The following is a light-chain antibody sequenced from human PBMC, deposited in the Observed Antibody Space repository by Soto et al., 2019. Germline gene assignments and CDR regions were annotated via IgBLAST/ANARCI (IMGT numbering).Light chain of an antibody. CDR1: SSDVGGYNY. CDR2: EDN. CDR3: SSYTSSSTPWV. Sequence: QSVLTQPASVSGSPGQSITISCTGTSSDVGGYNYVSWYQQLPGKAPKLMIFEDNHRPSGVSNRFSGSKSGNTASLTISGLQDEDEDDYYCSSYTSSSTPWVFGGGTKLTVL. V-gene: IGLV2-14*01. J-gene: IGLJ3*02.